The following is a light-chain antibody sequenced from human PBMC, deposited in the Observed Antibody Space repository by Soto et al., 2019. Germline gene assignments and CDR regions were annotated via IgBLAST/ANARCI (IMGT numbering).Light chain of an antibody. V-gene: IGKV3-15*01. CDR3: QQYNNWPPIT. CDR1: QSVSSN. CDR2: GAS. J-gene: IGKJ5*01. Sequence: EIVMTQSPATLSVSPGERVSVSCRASQSVSSNLAWYQQKPGQAPRLLIYGASTRATGVPARFSGSGSGTDFTLTISSLQSGDFAVYYCQQYNNWPPITFGQGTRLEIK.